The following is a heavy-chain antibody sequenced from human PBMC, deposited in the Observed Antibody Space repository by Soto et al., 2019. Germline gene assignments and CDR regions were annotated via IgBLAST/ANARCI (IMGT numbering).Heavy chain of an antibody. J-gene: IGHJ5*01. CDR1: GFTFSNAW. D-gene: IGHD3-10*01. CDR3: TTDARRITMVRGVIFRTDS. Sequence: GGSLRLSCAASGFTFSNAWMNWVRQAPGKGLEWVGRIKSKTDGGTTDYAAPVKGRFTISRDDSKNTLYLQMNSLKTEDTAVYYCTTDARRITMVRGVIFRTDSWGQGTLVTVSS. V-gene: IGHV3-15*07. CDR2: IKSKTDGGTT.